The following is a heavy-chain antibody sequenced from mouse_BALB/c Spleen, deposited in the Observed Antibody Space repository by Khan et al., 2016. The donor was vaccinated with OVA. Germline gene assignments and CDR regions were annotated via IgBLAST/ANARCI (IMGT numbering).Heavy chain of an antibody. CDR1: GFTFNTYA. J-gene: IGHJ3*01. CDR3: VRQGYGYSWFVY. Sequence: EVQLVESGGGLVQPKGSLKLSCAASGFTFNTYAMNWVRQAPGKGLEWVARIKNKSNNYATYYTDSVKERFTISRDDSQSMLYLQMNNVKTEDTAMYYCVRQGYGYSWFVYWGQGTLVTVSA. V-gene: IGHV10-1*02. CDR2: IKNKSNNYAT. D-gene: IGHD2-2*01.